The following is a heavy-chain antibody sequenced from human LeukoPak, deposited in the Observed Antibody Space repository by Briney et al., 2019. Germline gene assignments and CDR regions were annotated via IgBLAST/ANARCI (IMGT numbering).Heavy chain of an antibody. Sequence: GRSLRLYCAASGFSFDDYAMHWVRQAPGKGLEWVSGISWNSGSIGYADSVKGRFTISRDNAKISLYLQMNSLRAEDTALYYCAKGFYDSSGSRRPYYFANWGQGTLVTVSS. J-gene: IGHJ4*02. CDR1: GFSFDDYA. V-gene: IGHV3-9*01. CDR2: ISWNSGSI. CDR3: AKGFYDSSGSRRPYYFAN. D-gene: IGHD3-22*01.